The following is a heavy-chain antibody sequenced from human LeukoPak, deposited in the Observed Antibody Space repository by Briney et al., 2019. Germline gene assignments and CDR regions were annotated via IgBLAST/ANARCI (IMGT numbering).Heavy chain of an antibody. CDR2: IIPMAGTP. V-gene: IGHV1-69*13. CDR3: ARAPEGGIYGSGVCEV. Sequence: SVKVSCKAYGGTFSSYGINWVRQAPGQRLQWMGGIIPMAGTPNYAQKFQGRVTITADESTRTAYMELSRPRSEDTAVYYCARAPEGGIYGSGVCEVWGQGTVVTVSS. J-gene: IGHJ3*01. CDR1: GGTFSSYG. D-gene: IGHD3-10*01.